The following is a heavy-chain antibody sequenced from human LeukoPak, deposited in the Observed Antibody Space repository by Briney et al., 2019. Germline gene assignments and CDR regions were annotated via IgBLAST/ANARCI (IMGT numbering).Heavy chain of an antibody. CDR2: IIPIFGTA. J-gene: IGHJ5*02. D-gene: IGHD1-1*01. Sequence: AAPVKVSCKASGYTFTSYAISWVRQAPGQGLEWMGGIIPIFGTANYAQKFQGRVTITADESTSTAYMELSSLRSEDTAVYYCARANWNDRRGWFDPWGQGTLVTVSS. V-gene: IGHV1-69*13. CDR3: ARANWNDRRGWFDP. CDR1: GYTFTSYA.